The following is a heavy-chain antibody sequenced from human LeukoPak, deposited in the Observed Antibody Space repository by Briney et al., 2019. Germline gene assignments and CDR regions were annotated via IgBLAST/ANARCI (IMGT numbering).Heavy chain of an antibody. CDR2: ISSSGSTI. D-gene: IGHD3-10*01. CDR1: GFTFSDYY. Sequence: GGSLRLSCAASGFTFSDYYMSWIRQAPGKGLEWVSYISSSGSTIYYADSVKGRFTISRDNAKNSLYLQMNSLRAEDTAVYYCATTGRYYYGSGSLMSYYYGMDVWGQGTTVTVSS. CDR3: ATTGRYYYGSGSLMSYYYGMDV. J-gene: IGHJ6*02. V-gene: IGHV3-11*01.